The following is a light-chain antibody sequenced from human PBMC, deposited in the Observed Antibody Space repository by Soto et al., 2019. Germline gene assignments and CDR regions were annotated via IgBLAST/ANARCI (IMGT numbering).Light chain of an antibody. Sequence: QSVLTQPPSVSGAPGQRVTISCTGSSSNIGAGYDVHWYQQLPGTAPKLVMFGNNNRPSGVPDRFSGSKSGTSASLAINGLQAEDEADYYCQSYDSRLSGSVFGGGTKVTVL. CDR1: SSNIGAGYD. CDR2: GNN. CDR3: QSYDSRLSGSV. J-gene: IGLJ2*01. V-gene: IGLV1-40*01.